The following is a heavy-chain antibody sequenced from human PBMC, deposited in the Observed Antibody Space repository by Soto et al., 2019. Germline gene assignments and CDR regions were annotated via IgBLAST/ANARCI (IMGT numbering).Heavy chain of an antibody. CDR2: IIVYNGDT. CDR1: GFTLSSYS. D-gene: IGHD2-21*01. V-gene: IGHV1-18*01. J-gene: IGHJ6*03. CDR3: ARGVLGIPGDRYYYMDV. Sequence: QLQLVQSGPEVTRPGASVKVSCKAFGFTLSSYSISWVRQAPGQGLEWMGWIIVYNGDTNYAQKFQDRVTMTTDTSTGTAHMELRSLRSDDTAGYYCARGVLGIPGDRYYYMDVWGKGTTVTVSS.